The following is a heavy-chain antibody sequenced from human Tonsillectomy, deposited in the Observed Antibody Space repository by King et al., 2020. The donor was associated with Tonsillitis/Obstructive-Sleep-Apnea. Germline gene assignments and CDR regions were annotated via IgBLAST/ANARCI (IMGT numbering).Heavy chain of an antibody. CDR1: GGSISIYY. D-gene: IGHD6-19*01. Sequence: QVQLQESGPGLVKPSETLSLTCIVSGGSISIYYWSWIRQPPGKRLEWIGYIYNSGSTDYNPSFKSRVTISVDTSKNQFSLKLSSVTAADTAVYYCASPSVAVSNDDAFDIWGQGTMVTVSS. CDR3: ASPSVAVSNDDAFDI. J-gene: IGHJ3*02. V-gene: IGHV4-59*01. CDR2: IYNSGST.